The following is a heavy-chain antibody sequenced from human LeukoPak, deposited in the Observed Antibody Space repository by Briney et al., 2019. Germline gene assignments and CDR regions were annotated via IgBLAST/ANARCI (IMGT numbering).Heavy chain of an antibody. CDR1: GFTFSSYG. V-gene: IGHV3-33*06. CDR2: IWYDGSNK. Sequence: GGSLRLSCAASGFTFSSYGMHWVRQAPGKGLEWVAVIWYDGSNKYYADSVKGRFTISRDNSKNTLYLQMNSLRAEDTAVYYCAKDRRETRGYYYMDVWGKGTTVTVSS. D-gene: IGHD1-26*01. CDR3: AKDRRETRGYYYMDV. J-gene: IGHJ6*03.